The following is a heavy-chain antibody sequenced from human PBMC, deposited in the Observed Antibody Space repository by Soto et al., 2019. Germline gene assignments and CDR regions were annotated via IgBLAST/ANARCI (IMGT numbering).Heavy chain of an antibody. J-gene: IGHJ1*01. CDR3: ASAKKNYSDGGHYPVDS. CDR2: IYNTWIT. D-gene: IGHD3-22*01. CDR1: GGSFSSGSDC. V-gene: IGHV4-61*01. Sequence: PSQTRSLTWIVSGGSFSSGSDCWNWIRHAPGKGLDGIGYIYNTWITNYNPSLKSRVTISVDTSKNRFSLNVNSVTAADTAMYFCASAKKNYSDGGHYPVDSWGQGTLVIFSS.